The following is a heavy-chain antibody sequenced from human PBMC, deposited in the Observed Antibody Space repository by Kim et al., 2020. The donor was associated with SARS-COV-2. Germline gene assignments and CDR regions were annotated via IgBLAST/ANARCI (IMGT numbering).Heavy chain of an antibody. CDR1: GFTFSNYW. D-gene: IGHD1-7*01. V-gene: IGHV3-74*01. CDR2: IHIDGSGT. CDR3: ARATGNYGAFDI. J-gene: IGHJ3*02. Sequence: GGSLRLSCAASGFTFSNYWMHLVRQTPGKGLVWVSRIHIDGSGTTYADSVKGRFTISRDNAKNTLYLQMNSLRAEDTAVYYCARATGNYGAFDIWGQGTMVTVSS.